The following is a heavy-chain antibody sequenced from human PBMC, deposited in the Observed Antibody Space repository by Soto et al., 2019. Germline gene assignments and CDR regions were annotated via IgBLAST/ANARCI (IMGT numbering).Heavy chain of an antibody. CDR1: GGSISSSSYY. Sequence: SETLSLTCTVSGGSISSSSYYWSWIRQPPGKGLEWIGSIYYSGSTYHNPSLKSRVTISVDTSKNQLSLKLSSVTAADTAVYYCARHTTVVTMIGARYNWFDPWGQGTLVTVSS. D-gene: IGHD3-22*01. V-gene: IGHV4-39*01. CDR2: IYYSGST. J-gene: IGHJ5*02. CDR3: ARHTTVVTMIGARYNWFDP.